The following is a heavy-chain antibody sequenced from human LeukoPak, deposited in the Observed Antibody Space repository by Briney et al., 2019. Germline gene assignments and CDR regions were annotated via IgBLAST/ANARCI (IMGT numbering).Heavy chain of an antibody. Sequence: PSQTLSLTCTVSGGSISSYYWSWIRQPAGKGLEWIGRIYTSGSTNYNPSLKSRVTMSVDTSKNQFSLKLSSVTAADTAVYYCARDRGIFEYSSFDPWGQGTLVTVSS. CDR1: GGSISSYY. CDR2: IYTSGST. D-gene: IGHD6-6*01. J-gene: IGHJ5*02. V-gene: IGHV4-4*07. CDR3: ARDRGIFEYSSFDP.